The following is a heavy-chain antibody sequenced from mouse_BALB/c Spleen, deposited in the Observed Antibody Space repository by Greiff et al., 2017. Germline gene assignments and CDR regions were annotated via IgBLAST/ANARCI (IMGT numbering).Heavy chain of an antibody. D-gene: IGHD2-2*01. CDR1: GFTFTDYY. CDR3: ARAIYYGYDGRFAY. Sequence: EVQGVESGGGLVQPGGSLRLSCATSGFTFTDYYMSWVRQPPGKALEWLGFIRNKANGYTTEYSASVKGRFTISRDNSQSILYLQMNTLRAEDSATYYCARAIYYGYDGRFAYWGQGTLVTVSA. CDR2: IRNKANGYTT. V-gene: IGHV7-3*02. J-gene: IGHJ3*01.